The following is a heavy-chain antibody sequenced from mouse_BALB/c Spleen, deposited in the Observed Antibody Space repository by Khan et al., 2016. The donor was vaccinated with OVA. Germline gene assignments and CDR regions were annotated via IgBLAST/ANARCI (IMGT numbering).Heavy chain of an antibody. J-gene: IGHJ2*01. CDR1: GYSITSDYA. CDR2: ISYSGRT. Sequence: EVQLQESGPGLVKPSQSLSLTCTVTGYSITSDYAWNWIRQFPGNKLEWMGYISYSGRTRYNPSLKSRISITRNTSKSQFFRQLNSVTTEDTTTYFCARSVTITTVVATDFDYWGQGTTLTVSS. CDR3: ARSVTITTVVATDFDY. V-gene: IGHV3-2*02. D-gene: IGHD1-1*01.